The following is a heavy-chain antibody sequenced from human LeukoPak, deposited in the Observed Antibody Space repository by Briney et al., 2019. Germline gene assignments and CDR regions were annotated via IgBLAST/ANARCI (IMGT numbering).Heavy chain of an antibody. CDR2: IYYSGST. CDR1: GGSISSYF. J-gene: IGHJ3*02. Sequence: SETLSLTCTVSGGSISSYFWSWIRQPPGKGLEWIGYIYYSGSTNYNPSLKSRVTMSVDTSKNQFSLKLSSVTAADTAVYYCAREFPGDPFDIWGQGTMVTVSS. V-gene: IGHV4-59*12. CDR3: AREFPGDPFDI.